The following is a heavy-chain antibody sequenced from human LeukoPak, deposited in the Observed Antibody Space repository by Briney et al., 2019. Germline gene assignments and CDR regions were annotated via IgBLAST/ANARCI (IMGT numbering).Heavy chain of an antibody. CDR3: ARTELLYDYYYGMDV. D-gene: IGHD2-2*02. Sequence: ASVKVSCKASGYTFTSYYMHWVRQAPGQGLEWMGRINPNSGGTNYAQKFQGRVTMTRDTSISTAYMELSRLRSDDTAVYYCARTELLYDYYYGMDVWGQGTTVTVSS. CDR1: GYTFTSYY. V-gene: IGHV1-2*06. CDR2: INPNSGGT. J-gene: IGHJ6*02.